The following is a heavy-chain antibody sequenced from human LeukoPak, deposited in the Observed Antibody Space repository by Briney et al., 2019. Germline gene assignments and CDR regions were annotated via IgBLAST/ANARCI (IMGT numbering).Heavy chain of an antibody. Sequence: ASVKVSCKASGYTFTGYYMHWVRQAPGQGLEWMGWINPNSGGTNYAQKFQGRVTMTRDTSISTAYMELSRLRSDDTAVYYCARDIPRTSCCYTPHHDVFDIGAKGTMVTVSS. D-gene: IGHD2-2*01. V-gene: IGHV1-2*02. CDR3: ARDIPRTSCCYTPHHDVFDI. J-gene: IGHJ3*02. CDR2: INPNSGGT. CDR1: GYTFTGYY.